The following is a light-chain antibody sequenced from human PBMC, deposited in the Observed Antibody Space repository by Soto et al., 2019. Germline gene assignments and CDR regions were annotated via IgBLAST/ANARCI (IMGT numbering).Light chain of an antibody. CDR2: GAS. J-gene: IGKJ3*01. Sequence: EIVMTQSPATLSVSPGERATLSCRASQSVSSNLAWYQQKPGQAPRLLMYGASTRATGIPARFSGSGSGTEFTLTISSLQSEDFAVYYCQQYNNWPPVTFGPGTKVDIK. CDR1: QSVSSN. CDR3: QQYNNWPPVT. V-gene: IGKV3-15*01.